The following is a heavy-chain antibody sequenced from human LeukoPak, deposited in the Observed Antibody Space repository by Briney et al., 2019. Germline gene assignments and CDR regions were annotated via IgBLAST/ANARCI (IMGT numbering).Heavy chain of an antibody. CDR1: GYNFTSYW. Sequence: GESLKISCKGSGYNFTSYWLGWVRQMPGKGLEWMGVIYPGDSATRYSPSFQGQVTMSADKSTSTAYLQWSSLKASDTAMYYCARQERSGRERNWFDPWGQGTLVTVSS. CDR2: IYPGDSAT. D-gene: IGHD2-15*01. V-gene: IGHV5-51*01. CDR3: ARQERSGRERNWFDP. J-gene: IGHJ5*02.